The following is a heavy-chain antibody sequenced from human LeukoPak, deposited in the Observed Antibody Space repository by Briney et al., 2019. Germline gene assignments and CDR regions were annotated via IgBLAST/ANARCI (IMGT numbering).Heavy chain of an antibody. D-gene: IGHD6-19*01. CDR2: INTDGTVT. J-gene: IGHJ4*02. CDR1: GFTFSKDL. CDR3: ATKQWLAPPPDS. Sequence: PGGSLRLSCAASGFTFSKDLMRWVRQAPGKGLESVSRINTDGTVTTYADSVKGRFTVSRDNADNTMFLQMNSVRDEDTAVYYCATKQWLAPPPDSWGQGTPVTVSS. V-gene: IGHV3-74*01.